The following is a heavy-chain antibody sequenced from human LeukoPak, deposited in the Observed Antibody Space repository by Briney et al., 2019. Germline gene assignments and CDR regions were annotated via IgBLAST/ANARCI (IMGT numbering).Heavy chain of an antibody. CDR3: ARASAISWAFEN. CDR2: ISAKNGNT. V-gene: IGHV1-18*01. Sequence: ASVKVSCKTSGYSFSNYGIFWVRQAPGQGLEWMGWISAKNGNTKNSQKVQGRVTLTTDSSTNIAYLDLRSLRFDDAAVYFCARASAISWAFENWGQGTLVTVSS. J-gene: IGHJ4*02. D-gene: IGHD3-10*01. CDR1: GYSFSNYG.